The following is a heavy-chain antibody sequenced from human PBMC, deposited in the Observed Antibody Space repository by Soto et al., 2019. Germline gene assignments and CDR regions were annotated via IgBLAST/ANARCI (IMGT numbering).Heavy chain of an antibody. J-gene: IGHJ4*02. CDR1: GFTFSSYS. V-gene: IGHV3-21*01. D-gene: IGHD5-18*01. CDR3: ARETVDTAMAPGSADY. Sequence: PGGSLRLSCASSGFTFSSYSMNWVRQAPGKGLEWVSSISSSSSYIYYADSVRGRFTISRDNAKNSLYLQMNSLRAEDTAVYYCARETVDTAMAPGSADYWGQGT. CDR2: ISSSSSYI.